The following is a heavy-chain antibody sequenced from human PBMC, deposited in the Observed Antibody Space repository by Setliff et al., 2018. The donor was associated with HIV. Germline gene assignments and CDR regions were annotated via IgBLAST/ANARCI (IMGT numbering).Heavy chain of an antibody. J-gene: IGHJ4*02. CDR1: AFTFNIYA. D-gene: IGHD6-13*01. Sequence: ASVKVSCKASAFTFNIYAIHWVRQAPGQGLEWMGYIDANTGIPTYAQALSGRFVFSLDTSVTTAYLQISSLTAEDTAKYYCARVGSGWSTFDYWGQGALVTVSS. V-gene: IGHV7-4-1*02. CDR2: IDANTGIP. CDR3: ARVGSGWSTFDY.